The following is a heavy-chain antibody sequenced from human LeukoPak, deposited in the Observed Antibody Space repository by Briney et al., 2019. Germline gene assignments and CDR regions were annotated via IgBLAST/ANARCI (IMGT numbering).Heavy chain of an antibody. CDR1: GFTFSNYG. CDR2: ITGSGGST. V-gene: IGHV3-23*01. J-gene: IGHJ4*02. CDR3: AKSFRSTSLDY. Sequence: PGGSLRLSCAASGFTFSNYGLSWVRQAPGKGLEWASGITGSGGSTYYADSVKGRFTISRDNSRNTLYLQMNSLRAGDTAVYYCAKSFRSTSLDYWGQGTLVTVFS. D-gene: IGHD2-2*01.